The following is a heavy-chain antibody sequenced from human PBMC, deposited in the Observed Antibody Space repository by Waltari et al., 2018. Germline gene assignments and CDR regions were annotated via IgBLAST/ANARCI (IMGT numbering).Heavy chain of an antibody. CDR1: GYPISSGYY. CDR2: IYHSGST. CDR3: AGGVLDINGSFDL. V-gene: IGHV4-38-2*01. D-gene: IGHD2-2*03. J-gene: IGHJ2*01. Sequence: QVQLQESGPGLGKPSETLSLTCAVSGYPISSGYYWGWIRQPPGKGLEWIGSIYHSGSTSYSPPLKSRLTMSVKTSKTQFSLKVASVTAAKPGVYYWAGGVLDINGSFDLWGRGTRVTVSP.